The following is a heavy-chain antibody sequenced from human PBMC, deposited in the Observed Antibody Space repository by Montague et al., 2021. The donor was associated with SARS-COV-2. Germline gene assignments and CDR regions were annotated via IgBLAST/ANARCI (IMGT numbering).Heavy chain of an antibody. J-gene: IGHJ3*02. D-gene: IGHD2-21*01. CDR3: ARGWGWTYSGDAFDI. Sequence: TLSLTCSVSGGSIRSGGYSWSWIPHAPGQGLVWTGYFYYSGNIYYNPSPQSRVTISVDRSKNHFSLKLTSVTAADTAVYYWARGWGWTYSGDAFDIWGQGTMVTVSS. V-gene: IGHV4-30-2*01. CDR2: FYYSGNI. CDR1: GGSIRSGGYS.